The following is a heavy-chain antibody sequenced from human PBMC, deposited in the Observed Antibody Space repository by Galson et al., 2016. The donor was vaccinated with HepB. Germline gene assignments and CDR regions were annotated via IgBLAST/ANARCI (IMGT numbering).Heavy chain of an antibody. Sequence: SLRLSCAASGFTFNSYAMNWVRQAPGKGLEWVSYITRSGGTTLYADSVKGRFTISRDNAKNSLYLQMNSLRDEDTAVYYCARDVRGSEDYWGQGTLVTVSS. J-gene: IGHJ4*02. CDR3: ARDVRGSEDY. V-gene: IGHV3-48*02. CDR1: GFTFNSYA. D-gene: IGHD1-26*01. CDR2: ITRSGGTT.